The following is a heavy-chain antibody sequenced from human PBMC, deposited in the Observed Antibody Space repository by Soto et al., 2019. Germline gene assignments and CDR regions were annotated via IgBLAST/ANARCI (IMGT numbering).Heavy chain of an antibody. J-gene: IGHJ4*02. D-gene: IGHD3-3*01. Sequence: PGGSLRLSCAASGFTFSSYAMHWVRQAPGKGLEWVAVISYDGSNKYYADSVKGRFTISRDNSKNTLYLQMNSLRAEDTAVYYCARGNEGRFLEWLLSGPDGVDYWGQGTLVTVSS. V-gene: IGHV3-30-3*01. CDR1: GFTFSSYA. CDR3: ARGNEGRFLEWLLSGPDGVDY. CDR2: ISYDGSNK.